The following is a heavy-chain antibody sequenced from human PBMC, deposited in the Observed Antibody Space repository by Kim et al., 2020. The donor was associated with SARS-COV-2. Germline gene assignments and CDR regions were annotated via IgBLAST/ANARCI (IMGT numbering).Heavy chain of an antibody. J-gene: IGHJ5*02. CDR2: INHSGST. CDR1: GGSFSGYY. CDR3: ARGRAEYSSSSWFRWFDP. Sequence: SETLSLTCAVYGGSFSGYYWSWIRQPPGKGLEWIGEINHSGSTNYNPSLKSRVTISVDTSKNQFSLKLSSVTAADTAVYYCARGRAEYSSSSWFRWFDPWGQGTLVTVSS. D-gene: IGHD6-6*01. V-gene: IGHV4-34*01.